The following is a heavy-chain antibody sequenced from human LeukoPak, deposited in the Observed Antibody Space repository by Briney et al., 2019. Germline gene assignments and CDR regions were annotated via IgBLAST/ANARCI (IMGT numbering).Heavy chain of an antibody. CDR3: ARDRGIVVVVAAWYFDL. CDR2: INSDGSST. D-gene: IGHD2-15*01. CDR1: GFTFSSYW. V-gene: IGHV3-74*01. J-gene: IGHJ2*01. Sequence: PGGSLRLSCAASGFTFSSYWMHWVRQAPGKGLVWVSRINSDGSSTSYADSVKGRFTISRDNAKNTLYLQMNSLRAEDTAVYYCARDRGIVVVVAAWYFDLWGRGTLVTVSS.